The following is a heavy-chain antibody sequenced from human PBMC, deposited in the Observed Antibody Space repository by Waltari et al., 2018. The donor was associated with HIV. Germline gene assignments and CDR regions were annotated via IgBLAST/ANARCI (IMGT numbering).Heavy chain of an antibody. CDR1: GFTFTNHW. CDR3: ARIGTFPHNYAIDF. V-gene: IGHV3-7*01. J-gene: IGHJ6*02. CDR2: IKDDGSEK. Sequence: EVQLMESGGGLVQSGGSLILSCAASGFTFTNHWMSGVRQTPGKGLGWVAYIKDDGSEKYYMGSVKGRFTISRDNAKNSMFLQMNSLRAEDTAVYYCARIGTFPHNYAIDFWGQGTTVTVSS. D-gene: IGHD1-26*01.